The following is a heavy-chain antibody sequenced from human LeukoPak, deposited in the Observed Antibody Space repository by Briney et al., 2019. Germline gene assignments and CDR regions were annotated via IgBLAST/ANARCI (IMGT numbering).Heavy chain of an antibody. CDR1: GFTFSSYS. V-gene: IGHV3-23*01. CDR2: ISGSGGST. D-gene: IGHD4-17*01. J-gene: IGHJ6*03. Sequence: GGSLRLSCAASGFTFSSYSMNWVRQAPGKGLEWVSAISGSGGSTYYADSVKGRFTISRDNSKNTLYLQMNSLRAEDTAVYYCAKVPVTTLYYYYYMDVWGKGTTVTVSS. CDR3: AKVPVTTLYYYYYMDV.